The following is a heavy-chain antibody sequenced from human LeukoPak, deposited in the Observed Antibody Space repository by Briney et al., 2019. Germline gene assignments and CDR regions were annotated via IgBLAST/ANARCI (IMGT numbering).Heavy chain of an antibody. Sequence: GGSLRLSCAASGFTFSNYAMSWVRQAPGKGLEWVSGISGSGGTTNYADSVKGRFTISRDNSKNTVYLQMTGLRAEDTAVYYCARDSSAAAGSWFDPWGQGTLVTVSS. CDR2: ISGSGGTT. CDR1: GFTFSNYA. V-gene: IGHV3-23*01. CDR3: ARDSSAAAGSWFDP. J-gene: IGHJ5*02. D-gene: IGHD6-13*01.